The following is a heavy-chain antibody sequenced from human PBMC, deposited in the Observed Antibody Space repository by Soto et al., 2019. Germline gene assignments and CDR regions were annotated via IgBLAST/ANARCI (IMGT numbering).Heavy chain of an antibody. J-gene: IGHJ4*02. CDR3: VKGAWLDY. Sequence: EVQLLESGGGLVQPGGSLRLSCAASGFTFSTFDMTWVRQPPGKGLEWVSLIRGSSGSTYYADSVKGRFTISKDISKNTLYLRMNSLRAEDTALYFCVKGAWLDYWGQGNMVTVSS. CDR1: GFTFSTFD. V-gene: IGHV3-23*01. CDR2: IRGSSGST.